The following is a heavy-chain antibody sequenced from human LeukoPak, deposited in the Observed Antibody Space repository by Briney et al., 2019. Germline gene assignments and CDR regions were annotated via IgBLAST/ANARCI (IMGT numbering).Heavy chain of an antibody. CDR3: ARPGSVVAGTPFEDYGMDV. J-gene: IGHJ6*02. V-gene: IGHV4-34*01. D-gene: IGHD6-19*01. Sequence: SEPLSLTCGVYGGSFRGYYWSWIRQPPGEGLEWFGEIKHSGSTTYNPSLQRTIILSVDTYKHQLSMKQNSVSAANTAVYYCARPGSVVAGTPFEDYGMDVWGQGTTVTVSS. CDR2: IKHSGST. CDR1: GGSFRGYY.